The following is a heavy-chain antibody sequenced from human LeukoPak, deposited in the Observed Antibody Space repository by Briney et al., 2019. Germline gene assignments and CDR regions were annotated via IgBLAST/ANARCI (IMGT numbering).Heavy chain of an antibody. D-gene: IGHD3-22*01. V-gene: IGHV3-21*03. Sequence: GSLRLSCAASGFTFSSYSMNWVRQAPGKGLEWVSSITSSSNYIYYADSVKGRFTISRDNAKNSLYLQMNSLRAEDTTVYYCARDRPNYYESNGHYYRRDGDYWGQGTLVTVSS. CDR1: GFTFSSYS. CDR2: ITSSSNYI. J-gene: IGHJ4*02. CDR3: ARDRPNYYESNGHYYRRDGDY.